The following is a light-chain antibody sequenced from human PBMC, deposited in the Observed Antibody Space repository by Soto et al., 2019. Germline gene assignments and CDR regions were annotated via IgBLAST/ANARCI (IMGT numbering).Light chain of an antibody. J-gene: IGKJ4*01. V-gene: IGKV3-15*01. Sequence: EIEMTQSPATLSVSPGERATLSCRASQSVSSKVAWYQQKPGQAPRLLIYRASTRETGIPARFSGSGSGTEFTLTISSLQPEDFAAYYCQQFHNWPITFGRGTRVEIK. CDR2: RAS. CDR1: QSVSSK. CDR3: QQFHNWPIT.